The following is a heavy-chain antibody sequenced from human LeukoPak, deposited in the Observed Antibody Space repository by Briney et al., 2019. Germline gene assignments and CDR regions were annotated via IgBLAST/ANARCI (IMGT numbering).Heavy chain of an antibody. CDR3: AKDIGGVVITTNY. V-gene: IGHV3-9*01. CDR1: GFTFDDYA. CDR2: ISWNSGSI. J-gene: IGHJ4*02. Sequence: GGSLRLSCAASGFTFDDYAMHWVRQAPGKGLEWGSGISWNSGSIGYADSLKGRFTISRDNAKNSLYLQMNSLRADDTALYYCAKDIGGVVITTNYWGQGTLVTVSS. D-gene: IGHD3-3*01.